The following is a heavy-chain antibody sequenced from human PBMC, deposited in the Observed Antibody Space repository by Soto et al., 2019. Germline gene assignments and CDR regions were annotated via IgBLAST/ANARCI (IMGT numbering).Heavy chain of an antibody. J-gene: IGHJ4*02. V-gene: IGHV1-69*13. CDR2: IIPIFGTA. Sequence: GASVKVSCKASGGTFSSYAISWVRQAPGQGLEWMGGIIPIFGTANYAQKFQGRVTITADESTSTAYMELSSLRSEDTAVYYCARETSIAAAGTGWTVYWGLGTLVTVSS. CDR3: ARETSIAAAGTGWTVY. CDR1: GGTFSSYA. D-gene: IGHD6-13*01.